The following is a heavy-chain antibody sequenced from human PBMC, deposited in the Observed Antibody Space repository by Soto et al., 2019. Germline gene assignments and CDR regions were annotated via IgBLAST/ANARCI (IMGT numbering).Heavy chain of an antibody. Sequence: EVQLVESGGGLVQPGGSLRLSCVASGSNLTNYWMSWVRQAPGQGLEWVANIKQDGSEKYYGDSVRGRFTISRDNAKNSLYLQMSSLRDEDTAVYYCARDRGIDRFDSWGQGTLVTVSS. CDR3: ARDRGIDRFDS. CDR2: IKQDGSEK. CDR1: GSNLTNYW. V-gene: IGHV3-7*04. D-gene: IGHD3-10*01. J-gene: IGHJ4*02.